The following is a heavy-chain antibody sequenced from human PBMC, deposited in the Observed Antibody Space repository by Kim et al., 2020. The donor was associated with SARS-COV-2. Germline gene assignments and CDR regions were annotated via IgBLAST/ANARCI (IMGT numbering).Heavy chain of an antibody. CDR1: TDSFSSSDHF. Sequence: SETLSLTCSVSTDSFSSSDHFWAWVRQAPGKGLEWIGSISNIGNTYYFPSLKSRVTISADTSKKQFSLKVTSVTAADTAVYWCVIHRTNGGFDPWGQGILVTVSS. D-gene: IGHD3-10*01. J-gene: IGHJ5*02. CDR2: ISNIGNT. V-gene: IGHV4-39*07. CDR3: VIHRTNGGFDP.